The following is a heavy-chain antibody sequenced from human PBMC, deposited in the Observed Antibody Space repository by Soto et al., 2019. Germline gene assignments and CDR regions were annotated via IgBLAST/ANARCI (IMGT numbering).Heavy chain of an antibody. V-gene: IGHV3-9*01. CDR3: AKGASTTGFAFNDY. CDR1: GFTFDDYA. CDR2: ISWNSGNL. Sequence: EVQLVESGGGLVQPGRSLRLSCAASGFTFDDYAMPWVRQGPGKGLEWVSSISWNSGNLGYGDSVKGRFTISRDNAKNTQYLQMNSLRGEDTALYYCAKGASTTGFAFNDYWGQGTLVTVSS. J-gene: IGHJ4*02. D-gene: IGHD4-17*01.